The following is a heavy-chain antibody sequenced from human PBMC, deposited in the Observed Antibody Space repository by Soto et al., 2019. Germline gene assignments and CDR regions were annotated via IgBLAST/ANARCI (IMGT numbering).Heavy chain of an antibody. D-gene: IGHD3-3*01. CDR3: TRARLEGYWFDP. CDR2: IRSKANNYAT. Sequence: EVQLVESGGGLVQPGGSLKLSCAASGFTFSDSTLHWVRQVSGKGLEWIGRIRSKANNYATTYSASVTGRFTISRDDSKNTAYLQMNSLKTEDTAVYYCTRARLEGYWFDPWGQGTLVIVSS. V-gene: IGHV3-73*02. CDR1: GFTFSDST. J-gene: IGHJ5*02.